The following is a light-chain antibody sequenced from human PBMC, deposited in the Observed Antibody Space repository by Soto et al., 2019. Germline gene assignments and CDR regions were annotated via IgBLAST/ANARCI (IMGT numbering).Light chain of an antibody. Sequence: QSALTQPASVSGSPGQSITISCTGTSSDVGGYNYVSWYQHHPGKAPKLMIYEVSNRPSGVSNRFSGSKSGNTASLTISGLQAEDEADYYCSSYTPSSYVFGTGTKLTVL. J-gene: IGLJ1*01. CDR3: SSYTPSSYV. CDR2: EVS. V-gene: IGLV2-14*01. CDR1: SSDVGGYNY.